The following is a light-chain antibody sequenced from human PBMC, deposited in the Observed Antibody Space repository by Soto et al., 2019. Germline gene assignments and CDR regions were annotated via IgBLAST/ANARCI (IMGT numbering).Light chain of an antibody. CDR1: QSVSSNY. Sequence: EIVLTQSPGTLSLSPGERATLSCRASQSVSSNYLAWFQQKLGQAPRLLIYGASSRATGIPDRFSGSGSGTDFTLTISRLEPEDFAVYYCQQYGISPWTLGQGTKVDIK. V-gene: IGKV3-20*01. CDR2: GAS. CDR3: QQYGISPWT. J-gene: IGKJ1*01.